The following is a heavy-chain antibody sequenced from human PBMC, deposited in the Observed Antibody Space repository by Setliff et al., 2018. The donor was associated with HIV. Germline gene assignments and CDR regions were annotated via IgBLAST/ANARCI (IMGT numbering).Heavy chain of an antibody. V-gene: IGHV1-2*02. CDR1: GYTFTGYY. J-gene: IGHJ3*02. CDR2: INPNSGGT. D-gene: IGHD3-9*01. Sequence: ASVKVSCKASGYTFTGYYMHWVRQAPGRGLEWMGWINPNSGGTTYAQKFQGRVTMTRDTSISTAYMELSRLRSDDTAVYYCARDFAGYDILTGYTPRYAFDIWGQGTMVTVSS. CDR3: ARDFAGYDILTGYTPRYAFDI.